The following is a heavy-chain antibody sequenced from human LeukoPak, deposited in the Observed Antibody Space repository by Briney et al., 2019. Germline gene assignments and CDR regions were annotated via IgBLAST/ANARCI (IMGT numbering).Heavy chain of an antibody. V-gene: IGHV3-23*01. D-gene: IGHD4-17*01. CDR3: GKDPNGDYVGAFDF. Sequence: GGSLRLSCAASGFTFSDYALIWVRQAPGKGLEWISAIRGTGGTTYYADSVKGRCTIPRDNSRNTMYLQMNSLRAEDTALYFCGKDPNGDYVGAFDFWGPGTMVTVSS. CDR1: GFTFSDYA. J-gene: IGHJ3*01. CDR2: IRGTGGTT.